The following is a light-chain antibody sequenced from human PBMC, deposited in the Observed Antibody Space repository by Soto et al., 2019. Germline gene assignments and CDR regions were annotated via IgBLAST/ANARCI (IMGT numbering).Light chain of an antibody. CDR3: QQSYSSPWT. J-gene: IGKJ1*01. CDR2: AAS. V-gene: IGKV1-39*01. Sequence: DIQMTQSPSSLSASVGDRVTISCRASLTITNYLNWYQQKPGRAPKLLIYAASSLQSGVPSRFSGSGSGTDFTLTITSLQSEDFATYFCQQSYSSPWTFGQGTKVDIK. CDR1: LTITNY.